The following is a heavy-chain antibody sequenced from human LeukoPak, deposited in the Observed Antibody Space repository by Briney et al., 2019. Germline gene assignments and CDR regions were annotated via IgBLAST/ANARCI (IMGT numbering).Heavy chain of an antibody. CDR2: VKHDGDT. D-gene: IGHD2-8*01. CDR3: ARGPVALPNDRLSLFFDF. Sequence: PSETLSLTCAVYGASFNTYYWTWIRQSPDKGLEWIGEVKHDGDTNVNPSLRSRVVMSVDASKNQFSSKMTSVTAADTAIYFCARGPVALPNDRLSLFFDFWGQGTLVTVSS. CDR1: GASFNTYY. J-gene: IGHJ5*01. V-gene: IGHV4-34*01.